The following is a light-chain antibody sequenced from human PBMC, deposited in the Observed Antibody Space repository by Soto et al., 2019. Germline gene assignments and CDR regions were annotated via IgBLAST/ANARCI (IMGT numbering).Light chain of an antibody. J-gene: IGKJ5*01. V-gene: IGKV3-15*01. CDR1: QGVTTN. CDR2: DVS. Sequence: EIVMTPSPSTLSLSPGERAPLSCRAGQGVTTNFAWYQQKSGQSPRLLIYDVSIRATGVPARFSGTGSETDFTLTISGLQSEDSAIYFCQQYNNWPFAFGQGSR. CDR3: QQYNNWPFA.